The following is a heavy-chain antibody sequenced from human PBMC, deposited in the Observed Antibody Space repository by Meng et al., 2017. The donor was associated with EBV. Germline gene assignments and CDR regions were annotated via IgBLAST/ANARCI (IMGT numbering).Heavy chain of an antibody. Sequence: QLQLQESGPGLVKPSEXLAPTCTVSGGSISSSSYYWGWIRQPPGKGLEWIGSIYYSGSTYYNPSLKSRVTISVDTSKNQFSLKLSSVTAADTAVYYCARSSPVRFGELSNWGQGTLVTVSS. D-gene: IGHD3-10*01. CDR2: IYYSGST. V-gene: IGHV4-39*07. J-gene: IGHJ4*02. CDR1: GGSISSSSYY. CDR3: ARSSPVRFGELSN.